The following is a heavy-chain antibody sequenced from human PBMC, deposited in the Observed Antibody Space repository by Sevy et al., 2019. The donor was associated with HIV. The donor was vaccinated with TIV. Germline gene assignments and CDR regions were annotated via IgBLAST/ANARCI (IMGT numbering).Heavy chain of an antibody. Sequence: GGSLRLSCAASGFTFSSFGMHWVRQAPGKGLERVAVIWYEGSTTYYADSVRGRFTISRDSSNNTLYLQMNSLRADDTAVYYCAATATHLDYWGQGTLVTVSS. CDR1: GFTFSSFG. D-gene: IGHD1-26*01. J-gene: IGHJ4*02. CDR3: AATATHLDY. V-gene: IGHV3-33*01. CDR2: IWYEGSTT.